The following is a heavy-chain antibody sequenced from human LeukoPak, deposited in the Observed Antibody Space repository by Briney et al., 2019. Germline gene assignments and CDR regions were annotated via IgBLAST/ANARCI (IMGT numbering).Heavy chain of an antibody. CDR3: ASESLFFDY. D-gene: IGHD3-10*01. CDR2: IYSGGST. V-gene: IGHV3-53*01. CDR1: GFTVSNNY. Sequence: SGGSLRLSCEVSGFTVSNNYMSWVRQAPRKGLEWVSLIYSGGSTYYADSVKGRFTISRDNSKNTVYLQMNSLRAEDTAMYYCASESLFFDYWGQGTLVTVSS. J-gene: IGHJ4*02.